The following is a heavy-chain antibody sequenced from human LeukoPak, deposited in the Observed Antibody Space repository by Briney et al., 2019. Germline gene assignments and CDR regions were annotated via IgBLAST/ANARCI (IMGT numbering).Heavy chain of an antibody. CDR2: ISSSSSYI. D-gene: IGHD4-17*01. CDR3: ARNTYGDYYYYGMDV. CDR1: GFTFSSYS. V-gene: IGHV3-21*01. J-gene: IGHJ6*02. Sequence: GGSLRLSCAASGFTFSSYSMNWVRQAPGKGLEWVSSISSSSSYIYYADSVKGRFTISRGNAKNSLYLQMNSLRAEDTAVYYCARNTYGDYYYYGMDVWGQGTTVTVSS.